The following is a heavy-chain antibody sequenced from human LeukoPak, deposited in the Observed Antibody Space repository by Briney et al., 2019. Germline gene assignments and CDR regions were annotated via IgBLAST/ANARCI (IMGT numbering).Heavy chain of an antibody. CDR2: ISGSGGST. J-gene: IGHJ6*03. Sequence: GGSLRLSCAASGFTFSSYAMSWVRQAPGKGLEWVSAISGSGGSTYYADSVKGRFTISRDNSKNTLYLQMNSLRADDTAVYYCARGWIQLWLREPWYYYYMDVWGKGTTVTVSS. D-gene: IGHD5-18*01. V-gene: IGHV3-23*01. CDR3: ARGWIQLWLREPWYYYYMDV. CDR1: GFTFSSYA.